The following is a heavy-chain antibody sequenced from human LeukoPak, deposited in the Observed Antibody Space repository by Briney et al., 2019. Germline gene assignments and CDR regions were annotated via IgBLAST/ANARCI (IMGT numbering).Heavy chain of an antibody. D-gene: IGHD2-15*01. CDR3: ARDGGYCSGGSCYPANWFDP. Sequence: ASVKVSCKGSGYTFTSYGISWVRQAPGQGLEWMGWISAYNGNTNYAQKLQGRVTMTTDTSTSTAYMELRSLRSDDTAVYYCARDGGYCSGGSCYPANWFDPWGQGTLVTVSS. CDR2: ISAYNGNT. CDR1: GYTFTSYG. J-gene: IGHJ5*02. V-gene: IGHV1-18*01.